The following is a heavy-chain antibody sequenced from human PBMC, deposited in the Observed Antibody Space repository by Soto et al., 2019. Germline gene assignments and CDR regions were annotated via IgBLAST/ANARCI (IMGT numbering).Heavy chain of an antibody. Sequence: QLQLQESGPGLVKPSATLSLTCTVSSGSISTSSSYWGWIRQPPGKGLEWIGSIYYSGNTYYNPSFKSRATLSIDTSKTQFSLKLNSVTAADTAVYYCGAQDYGAKVYYFANWGQGTLVTVCS. D-gene: IGHD4-17*01. CDR3: GAQDYGAKVYYFAN. CDR1: SGSISTSSSY. CDR2: IYYSGNT. V-gene: IGHV4-39*01. J-gene: IGHJ4*02.